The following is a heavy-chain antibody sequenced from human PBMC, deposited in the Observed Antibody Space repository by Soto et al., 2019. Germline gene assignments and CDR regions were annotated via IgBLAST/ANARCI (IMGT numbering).Heavy chain of an antibody. CDR3: AKDSSDWPLDY. Sequence: QVQLVESGGGVVQPGRSLRLSCAASGFTFSSYGMHWVRQAPGKGLEWVAVISYDGSNKYYADSVKGRFTISRDNSKNTLYLQMTSLRAEDTAVDYCAKDSSDWPLDYCGQGTLVTVSS. CDR2: ISYDGSNK. V-gene: IGHV3-30*18. J-gene: IGHJ4*02. D-gene: IGHD6-19*01. CDR1: GFTFSSYG.